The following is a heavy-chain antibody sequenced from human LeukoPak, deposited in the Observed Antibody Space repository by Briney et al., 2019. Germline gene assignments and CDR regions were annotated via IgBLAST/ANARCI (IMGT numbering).Heavy chain of an antibody. CDR3: ARERLAAAGLYYGMDV. CDR2: INPSGGST. V-gene: IGHV1-46*01. CDR1: GGTFSSYA. D-gene: IGHD6-13*01. Sequence: ASVKVSCKASGGTFSSYAISWVRQAPGQGLEWMGIINPSGGSTSYAQKFQGRVTMTRDTSTSTVYMELSSLRSEDTAVYYCARERLAAAGLYYGMDVWGQGTTVTVSS. J-gene: IGHJ6*02.